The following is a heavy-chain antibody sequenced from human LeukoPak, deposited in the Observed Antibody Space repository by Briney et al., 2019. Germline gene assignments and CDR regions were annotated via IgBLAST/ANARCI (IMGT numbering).Heavy chain of an antibody. CDR3: AKDHWALGGSYYYDY. J-gene: IGHJ4*02. Sequence: GGSLRLSCAASGFTFSSYAMSWVRQAPGKGLEWVSAISGSGGSTYYADSVKGRFTISRDNSKNTLYLQMNSLRAEDTAVYYCAKDHWALGGSYYYDYWDQGTLVTVSS. D-gene: IGHD1-26*01. V-gene: IGHV3-23*01. CDR1: GFTFSSYA. CDR2: ISGSGGST.